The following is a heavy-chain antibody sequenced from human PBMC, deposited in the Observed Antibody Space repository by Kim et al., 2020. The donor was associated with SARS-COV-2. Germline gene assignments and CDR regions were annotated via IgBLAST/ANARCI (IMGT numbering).Heavy chain of an antibody. D-gene: IGHD3-22*01. J-gene: IGHJ6*02. V-gene: IGHV3-33*01. CDR2: IWYDGSNK. CDR3: ARSYYDSSGYYYIVSDGMDV. CDR1: GFTFSSYG. Sequence: GGSLRLSCAASGFTFSSYGMHWVRQAPGKGLEWVAVIWYDGSNKYYADSVKGRFTISRDNSKNTLYLQMNSLRAEDTAVYYCARSYYDSSGYYYIVSDGMDVWGQGTTGTVSS.